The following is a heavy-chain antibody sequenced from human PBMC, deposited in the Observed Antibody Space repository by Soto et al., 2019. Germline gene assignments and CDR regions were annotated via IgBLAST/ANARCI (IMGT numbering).Heavy chain of an antibody. J-gene: IGHJ6*02. V-gene: IGHV1-46*01. Sequence: GASVKVSCKASGYTFTSYYMHWVRQAPGQGLEWMGIINPSGGSTSYAQKFQGRVTMTRDTSTSTVYMELSSLRSGDTAVYYCAREDRCSGGSCQPYYYYGMDVWGQGTTVTVSS. CDR1: GYTFTSYY. CDR3: AREDRCSGGSCQPYYYYGMDV. CDR2: INPSGGST. D-gene: IGHD2-15*01.